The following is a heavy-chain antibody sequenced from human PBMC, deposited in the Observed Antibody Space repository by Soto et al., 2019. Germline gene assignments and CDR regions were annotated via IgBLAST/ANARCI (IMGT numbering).Heavy chain of an antibody. J-gene: IGHJ6*02. CDR2: IAYDAGNK. V-gene: IGHV3-30*18. CDR1: GFTFSSYG. CDR3: AKGGDSSGCYNYYYYGMDV. D-gene: IGHD6-19*01. Sequence: QVQLVESGGGVVQPGRSLRLSCVASGFTFSSYGMHWVRQAPGKGLEWVAVIAYDAGNKDYAGSVKGRFTISRYNSRNTLYLQMSTLRAEDTAVYYCAKGGDSSGCYNYYYYGMDVWGQGTTVTVSS.